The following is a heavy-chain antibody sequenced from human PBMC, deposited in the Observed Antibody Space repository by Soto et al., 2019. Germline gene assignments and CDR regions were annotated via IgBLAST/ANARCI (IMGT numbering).Heavy chain of an antibody. CDR1: ADTFTSYY. V-gene: IGHV1-46*01. CDR2: INPNGGST. Sequence: ASVKVSCKAPADTFTSYYIHWVRQAPGHGLEWMGIINPNGGSTRFAQTFQGRITMTTDTSTSTVYMELRSLRSEDTAVYYCARVRVIRRVIPSHFGLWGQGTLVTVSS. D-gene: IGHD3-10*01. CDR3: ARVRVIRRVIPSHFGL. J-gene: IGHJ4*02.